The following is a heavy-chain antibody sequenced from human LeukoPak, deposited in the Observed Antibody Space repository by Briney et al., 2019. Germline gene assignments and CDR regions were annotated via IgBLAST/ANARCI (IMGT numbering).Heavy chain of an antibody. V-gene: IGHV3-74*01. CDR1: GFTFSSDW. D-gene: IGHD1-26*01. CDR2: INSDGSSR. CDR3: ARNRGTYYGLNDY. Sequence: PGGSLRLSCVASGFTFSSDWMHWVRQAPGKGLVWLSRINSDGSSRSYADSVKGRFTISRDNGKNTLYLQMNSLRAEDTAVYYCARNRGTYYGLNDYWGQGTRVTVSS. J-gene: IGHJ4*02.